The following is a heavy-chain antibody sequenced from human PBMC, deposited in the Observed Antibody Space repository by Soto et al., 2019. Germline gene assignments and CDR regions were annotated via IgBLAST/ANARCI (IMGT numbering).Heavy chain of an antibody. Sequence: SVNVYCKAAGGTFSSYAISWVRQAPGQGLEWMGGIIPIFGTANYAQKFQGRVTITADESTSTAYMELSSLRSEDTAVYYCARVRDGYRIFDYWGPGTLVTVSS. CDR3: ARVRDGYRIFDY. V-gene: IGHV1-69*01. D-gene: IGHD5-12*01. CDR2: IIPIFGTA. J-gene: IGHJ4*02. CDR1: GGTFSSYA.